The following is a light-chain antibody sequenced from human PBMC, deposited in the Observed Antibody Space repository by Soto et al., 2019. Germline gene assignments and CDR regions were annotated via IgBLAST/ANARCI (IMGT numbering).Light chain of an antibody. V-gene: IGKV1-5*01. CDR1: QTISSW. CDR3: QQYYSFPRT. J-gene: IGKJ1*01. CDR2: AAS. Sequence: DIQMTQSPSTLSGSVVDRVTITCRASQTISSWLAWYQQKPGKAPELLIYAASTLQSGVPSRFSGSGSGTDFTLTISCLQSEDFATYYCQQYYSFPRTFGQGTKVDIK.